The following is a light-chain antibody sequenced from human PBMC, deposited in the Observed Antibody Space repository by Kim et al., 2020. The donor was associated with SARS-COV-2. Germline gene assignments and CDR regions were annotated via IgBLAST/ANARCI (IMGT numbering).Light chain of an antibody. Sequence: ASTGDRVTITCRASQDIGSYLAWYQQKPGKAPKLLIYAASTLQSGVPSRFSGTGSGTDFTLTISCLQSEDFATYYCQQYYSYPWTFGQGTKVEIK. CDR3: QQYYSYPWT. CDR1: QDIGSY. V-gene: IGKV1-8*01. J-gene: IGKJ1*01. CDR2: AAS.